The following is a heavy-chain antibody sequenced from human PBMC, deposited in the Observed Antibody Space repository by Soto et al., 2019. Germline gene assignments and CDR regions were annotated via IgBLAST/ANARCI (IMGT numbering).Heavy chain of an antibody. J-gene: IGHJ4*02. CDR3: GIAAAGTSQIDY. CDR1: GYTFTSYG. D-gene: IGHD6-13*01. Sequence: GASVKVSCKASGYTFTSYGISWVRQAPGQGLEWMGWISAYNGNTNYAQKLQGRVTMTTDTSTSTAYMELGSLRSDDTAVYYCGIAAAGTSQIDYWGQGTLVTVSS. CDR2: ISAYNGNT. V-gene: IGHV1-18*01.